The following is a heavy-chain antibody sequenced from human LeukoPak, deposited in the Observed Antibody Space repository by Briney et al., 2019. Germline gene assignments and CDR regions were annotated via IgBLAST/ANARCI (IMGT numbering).Heavy chain of an antibody. Sequence: PGGSLRLSCAASGFIFSSYEMNWVRQAPGKGLEWVSYISSSGSTVYYADSVKGRFTISRDNAKTSLYLQMNSLRGEDTAVYYCTRDHLSGGWYYGVDVWGRGTTVTVPS. CDR2: ISSSGSTV. CDR1: GFIFSSYE. CDR3: TRDHLSGGWYYGVDV. J-gene: IGHJ6*04. V-gene: IGHV3-48*03. D-gene: IGHD6-19*01.